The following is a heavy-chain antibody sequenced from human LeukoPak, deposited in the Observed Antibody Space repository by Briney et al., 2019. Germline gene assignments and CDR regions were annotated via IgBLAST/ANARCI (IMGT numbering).Heavy chain of an antibody. CDR2: ISGSGGST. D-gene: IGHD1-26*01. CDR3: AKDIAGGGGATIYAFDI. V-gene: IGHV3-23*01. Sequence: GGSLRLSCAASGFTFSSYGMSWVRQAPGKGLEWVSAISGSGGSTYYADSVKGRFTISRDNSKNTLYLQMNSLRAEDMALYYCAKDIAGGGGATIYAFDIWGQGTMVTVSS. J-gene: IGHJ3*02. CDR1: GFTFSSYG.